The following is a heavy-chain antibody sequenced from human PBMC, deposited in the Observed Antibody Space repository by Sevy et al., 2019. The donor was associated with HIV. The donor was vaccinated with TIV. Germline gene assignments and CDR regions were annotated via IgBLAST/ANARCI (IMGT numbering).Heavy chain of an antibody. V-gene: IGHV3-11*04. CDR2: ISGSGSTI. Sequence: GGSLRLSCAASGFTSEYTFTDYYMSWIRQAPGKGLEWIGYISGSGSTIRYASSMAGRFTISRDNARNSLYLQMNSLRAEDTAVYYCAQWWGELFVESWGQGTLVTVSS. CDR1: GFTSEYTFTDYY. CDR3: AQWWGELFVES. D-gene: IGHD3-10*01. J-gene: IGHJ4*02.